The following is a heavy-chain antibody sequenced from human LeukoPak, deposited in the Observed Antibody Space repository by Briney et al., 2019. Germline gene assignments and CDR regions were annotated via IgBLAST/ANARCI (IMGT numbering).Heavy chain of an antibody. CDR1: GGTFSSYA. D-gene: IGHD6-19*01. V-gene: IGHV1-69*01. J-gene: IGHJ6*03. CDR2: IIPIFGTA. Sequence: SVKVSCKASGGTFSSYAISWVRQAPGQGLEWMGGIIPIFGTANYAQKFQGRVTITADESTSTAYMELSSLRSEDTAVYYCARGRNIAVAGRRYYYYYMDAWGKGTTVTVSS. CDR3: ARGRNIAVAGRRYYYYYMDA.